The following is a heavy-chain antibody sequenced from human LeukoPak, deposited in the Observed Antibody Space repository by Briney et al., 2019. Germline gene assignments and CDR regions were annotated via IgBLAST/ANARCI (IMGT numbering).Heavy chain of an antibody. CDR1: GGSISSNNW. CDR2: IYHSGST. J-gene: IGHJ4*02. D-gene: IGHD6-19*01. CDR3: ARRIAVAGTIDY. V-gene: IGHV4-4*02. Sequence: SETLSLTCAVSGGSISSNNWWGWVRQPPGKGLEWIGEIYHSGSTNYNPSLKSRVTISVDKSKNQFSLKLSSVTAADTAVYYGARRIAVAGTIDYWGQRTLVTVSS.